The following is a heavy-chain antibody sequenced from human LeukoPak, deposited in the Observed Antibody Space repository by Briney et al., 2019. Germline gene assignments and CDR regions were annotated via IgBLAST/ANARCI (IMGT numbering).Heavy chain of an antibody. V-gene: IGHV5-51*01. CDR2: IYPGDSDT. CDR1: GYSFTSYW. CDR3: GRIPAAGSLKGSFDI. J-gene: IGHJ3*02. Sequence: GESLKISCKGSGYSFTSYWIGWVRQMPGKGLEWTGIIYPGDSDTTYSPSFQGQVTISADKSISTAYLQWSSLKASDSAMYYCGRIPAAGSLKGSFDIWGQGTMVTVPS. D-gene: IGHD6-13*01.